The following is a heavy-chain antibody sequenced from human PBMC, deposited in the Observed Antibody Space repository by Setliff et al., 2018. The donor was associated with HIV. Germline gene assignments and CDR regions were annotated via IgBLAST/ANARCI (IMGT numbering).Heavy chain of an antibody. CDR2: INTHTGSP. D-gene: IGHD4-17*01. V-gene: IGHV7-4-1*02. Sequence: GPSVKVSCKASGYTFINYAMNWVRQAPGQGLEWMGWINTHTGSPTYAQAFTGRFVFSVDTSVTTAYLQISSLQADDTAVYYCARALYGDYGGDINWLDPWGQGTLVTVSS. CDR1: GYTFINYA. CDR3: ARALYGDYGGDINWLDP. J-gene: IGHJ5*02.